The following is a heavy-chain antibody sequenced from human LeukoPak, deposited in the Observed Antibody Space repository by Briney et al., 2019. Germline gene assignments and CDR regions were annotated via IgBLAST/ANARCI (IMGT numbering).Heavy chain of an antibody. V-gene: IGHV3-30*02. Sequence: PGGSLRLSCSASGFTFSGSGMHWVRQAPGKGLEWVAFIHYGGSNEYYADSVKGRFIISRDNSKNTLYLQMHSLRPEDTAVYYCAKGHHRDGYDAFDIWGQGTMVAVSS. J-gene: IGHJ3*02. D-gene: IGHD5-24*01. CDR3: AKGHHRDGYDAFDI. CDR2: IHYGGSNE. CDR1: GFTFSGSG.